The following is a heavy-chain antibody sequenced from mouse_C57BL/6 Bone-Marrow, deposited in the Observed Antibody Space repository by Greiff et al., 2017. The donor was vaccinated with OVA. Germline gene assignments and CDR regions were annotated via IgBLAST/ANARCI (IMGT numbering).Heavy chain of an antibody. CDR3: AIRGFHHSPWFAY. CDR1: GYTFTSYW. J-gene: IGHJ3*01. D-gene: IGHD2-12*01. Sequence: QVQLKQPGAELVKPGASVKVSCKASGYTFTSYWMHWVKQRPGQGLEWIGRIHPSDSDTNYNQKFKGKATLTVDKSSSTAYMQLSSLTSEDSAVYYCAIRGFHHSPWFAYWGQGTLVTVSA. V-gene: IGHV1-74*01. CDR2: IHPSDSDT.